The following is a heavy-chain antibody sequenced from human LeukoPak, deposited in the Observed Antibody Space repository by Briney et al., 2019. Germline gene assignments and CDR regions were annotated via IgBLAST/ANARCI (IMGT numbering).Heavy chain of an antibody. J-gene: IGHJ4*02. CDR3: ARDNYGDYLASDDYYFDY. CDR1: GYSFTSYG. CDR2: ISTYNGNT. Sequence: ASVKVSCKASGYSFTSYGFTWVRQAPGQGLEWMGWISTYNGNTNSAQKLQGRVTMTADTSTTTAYVELRSLTSDDTAVYYCARDNYGDYLASDDYYFDYWGQGTLVTVSS. D-gene: IGHD4-17*01. V-gene: IGHV1-18*01.